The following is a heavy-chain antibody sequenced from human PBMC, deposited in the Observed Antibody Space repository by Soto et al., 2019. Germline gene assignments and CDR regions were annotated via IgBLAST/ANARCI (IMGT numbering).Heavy chain of an antibody. CDR2: ISAYNGNT. V-gene: IGHV1-18*01. Sequence: ASVKVSCKASGYTFTSYGISWVRQAPGQGLEWMGWISAYNGNTNYAQKLQGRVTMTTDTSTSTAYMELRSLRSDDTAVYYCARDCVRSGGSCHGPGVDYWGQGTLVTVSS. D-gene: IGHD2-15*01. J-gene: IGHJ4*02. CDR3: ARDCVRSGGSCHGPGVDY. CDR1: GYTFTSYG.